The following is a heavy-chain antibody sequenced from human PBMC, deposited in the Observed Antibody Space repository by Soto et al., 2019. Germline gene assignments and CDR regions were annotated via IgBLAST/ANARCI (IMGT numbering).Heavy chain of an antibody. CDR3: ARDGQYRTDGFDI. J-gene: IGHJ3*02. Sequence: EAQLLESGGELIQPAGSLRLSCAASGFTYSSHGMSWVRQAPGKGLEWIAGLSRGGGSTYYADSVKGRFTISRDNSKNTLDLITNSLRVEDTALYYCARDGQYRTDGFDIWGQGTMVTVSS. CDR1: GFTYSSHG. V-gene: IGHV3-23*01. D-gene: IGHD5-12*01. CDR2: LSRGGGST.